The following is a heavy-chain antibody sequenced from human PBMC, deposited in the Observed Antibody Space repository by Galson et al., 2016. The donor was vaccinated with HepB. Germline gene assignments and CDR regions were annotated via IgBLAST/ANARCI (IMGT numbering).Heavy chain of an antibody. CDR3: ARDLRGMIRFFDWSTHFDS. D-gene: IGHD3-9*01. Sequence: SLRLSCAASGFIFSGYAMHWVRQAPGKGLKWLAVISYDGSNKYYADSVKGRFTISRDNSKNTLYLQMNNVRAEDTAVYYCARDLRGMIRFFDWSTHFDSWGQGTLVTVSS. J-gene: IGHJ4*02. V-gene: IGHV3-30-3*01. CDR2: ISYDGSNK. CDR1: GFIFSGYA.